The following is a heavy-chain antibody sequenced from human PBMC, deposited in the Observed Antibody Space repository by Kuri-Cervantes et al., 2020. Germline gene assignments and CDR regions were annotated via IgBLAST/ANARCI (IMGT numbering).Heavy chain of an antibody. V-gene: IGHV3-49*03. CDR1: GFAFGDYT. D-gene: IGHD3-22*01. J-gene: IGHJ4*02. Sequence: GGSLRLSCVGSGFAFGDYTINWFCQAPGKGLEWVAFIKSDSYGGTTEYAASVKGRFTISRDDSKSIAYLQMNSLKTEDTAVYYCTRDPLYYYDSSGYYYYWGQGTLVTVSS. CDR3: TRDPLYYYDSSGYYYY. CDR2: IKSDSYGGTT.